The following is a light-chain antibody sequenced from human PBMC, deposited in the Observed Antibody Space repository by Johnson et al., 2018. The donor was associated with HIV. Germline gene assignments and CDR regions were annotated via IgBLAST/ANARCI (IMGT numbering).Light chain of an antibody. CDR1: SSNIGNNY. Sequence: QPVLTQPPSVSAAPGQKVTISCSGSSSNIGNNYVSWYQQLPGTAPKLLIYENNKRPSGIPDRFSGSKSGTSATLGITALQTGDEADYYCGTWDSSLSAYVFGTGTKVTVL. J-gene: IGLJ1*01. CDR3: GTWDSSLSAYV. V-gene: IGLV1-51*02. CDR2: ENN.